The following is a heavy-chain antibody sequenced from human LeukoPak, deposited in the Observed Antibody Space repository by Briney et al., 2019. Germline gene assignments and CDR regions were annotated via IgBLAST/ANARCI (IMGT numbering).Heavy chain of an antibody. CDR3: ARQAGTGGFDY. D-gene: IGHD6-19*01. CDR1: GGSISSSSSY. J-gene: IGHJ4*02. Sequence: PSETLSLTCTVSGGSISSSSSYWGWIRQPPGKGLEWIGSIYYSGSTYYNPSLKSRVTISVDTSKNQFSLKLSSVTAADTAVYYCARQAGTGGFDYWGQGTLVTVSS. V-gene: IGHV4-39*01. CDR2: IYYSGST.